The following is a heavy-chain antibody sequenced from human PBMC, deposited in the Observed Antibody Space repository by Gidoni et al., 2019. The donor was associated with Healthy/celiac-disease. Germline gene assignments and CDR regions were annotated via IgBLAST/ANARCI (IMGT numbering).Heavy chain of an antibody. CDR2: ISGSGGST. CDR3: ANSGVVVNFDY. V-gene: IGHV3-23*01. Sequence: EVQLLESGGGLVQPGGSLRLSCAASGFTFSRYAMSWFRKAPGKGLEWVTAISGSGGSTYYGDSGKGRFTISRDNSKNTLYLQMNSLRAEDTAVYYCANSGVVVNFDYWGQGTLVTVSS. CDR1: GFTFSRYA. D-gene: IGHD3-22*01. J-gene: IGHJ4*02.